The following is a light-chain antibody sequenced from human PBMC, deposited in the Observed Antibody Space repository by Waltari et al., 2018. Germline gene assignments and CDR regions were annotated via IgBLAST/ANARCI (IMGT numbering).Light chain of an antibody. J-gene: IGKJ2*01. CDR1: QGISNS. Sequence: DIQMTQSPSSLSASVGDTVTLTCRASQGISNSLAWYQQKPGKAPKLLLYGASRLESGVPPRFSGSGSGTDYTLTISSLQPDDFATYYCQQYYFTPYTFGQGTKLDIK. CDR2: GAS. CDR3: QQYYFTPYT. V-gene: IGKV1-NL1*01.